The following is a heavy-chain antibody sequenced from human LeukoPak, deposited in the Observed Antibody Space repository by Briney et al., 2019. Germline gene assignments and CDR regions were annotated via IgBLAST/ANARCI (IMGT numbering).Heavy chain of an antibody. D-gene: IGHD1-26*01. CDR3: ARGLGATVRLDY. CDR2: ISWNSGSI. J-gene: IGHJ4*02. V-gene: IGHV3-9*01. Sequence: PGRSLRLSCAASGFTFDDYAMHWVRQAPGRGLEWVSGISWNSGSIGYADSVKGRFTISRDNSKNTLYLQMNSLRAEDTAVYYCARGLGATVRLDYWGQGTLVTVSS. CDR1: GFTFDDYA.